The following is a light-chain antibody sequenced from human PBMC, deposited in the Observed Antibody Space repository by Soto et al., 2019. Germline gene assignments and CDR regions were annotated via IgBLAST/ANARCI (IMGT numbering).Light chain of an antibody. CDR3: SSYTSSSPLE. Sequence: QSALTQPASVSGSPGQSITISCTGTSSDVGGYNYVSWYQQHPGKAPKLMIYDVSIRPSGVSNRFSGSKSGNTASLTISGRQAEDEAGYYCSSYTSSSPLEFGGGTKLTVL. CDR2: DVS. CDR1: SSDVGGYNY. J-gene: IGLJ2*01. V-gene: IGLV2-14*01.